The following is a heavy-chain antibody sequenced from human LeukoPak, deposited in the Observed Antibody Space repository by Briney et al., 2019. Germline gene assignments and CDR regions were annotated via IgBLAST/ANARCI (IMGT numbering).Heavy chain of an antibody. V-gene: IGHV6-1*01. Sequence: SQTLSLTCAISGDSVSSNSAAWNWIRQSPSRGLEWLGRTYYRSKWYNDYAVSVKSRITINPDTSKNQFSLQLNSVTPEDTAVYYCARRALGMTTVTLYYFDFWGQGTLVTVSS. D-gene: IGHD4-17*01. CDR2: TYYRSKWYN. J-gene: IGHJ4*02. CDR3: ARRALGMTTVTLYYFDF. CDR1: GDSVSSNSAA.